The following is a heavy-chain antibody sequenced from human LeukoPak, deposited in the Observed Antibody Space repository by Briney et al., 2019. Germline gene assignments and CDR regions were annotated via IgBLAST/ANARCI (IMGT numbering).Heavy chain of an antibody. CDR3: ARDGADIVVVPAAPAYFDY. CDR1: GYTFTSYA. Sequence: ASVKVSCKASGYTFTSYAMYWVRQAPGQRLEWMGWINAGNGNTKYSQKFQGRVTITRDTSASTAYMELSSLRSEDTAVYYCARDGADIVVVPAAPAYFDYWGQGTLVTVSS. D-gene: IGHD2-2*01. V-gene: IGHV1-3*01. J-gene: IGHJ4*02. CDR2: INAGNGNT.